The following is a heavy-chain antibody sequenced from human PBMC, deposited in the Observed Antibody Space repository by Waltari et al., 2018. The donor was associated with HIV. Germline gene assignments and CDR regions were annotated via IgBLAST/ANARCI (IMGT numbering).Heavy chain of an antibody. V-gene: IGHV3-15*01. D-gene: IGHD1-1*01. CDR2: IKSKTDGGTT. CDR3: TTDSDGRFDP. CDR1: GSPFSNAW. J-gene: IGHJ5*02. Sequence: EVQLVESGGGLVKTGGSLRLPWGAPGSPFSNAWLRWVRQALGKGVEWVGRIKSKTDGGTTDYAAPVKGRFTISRDDSKNTLYLQMNSLKTEDTAVYYCTTDSDGRFDPWGQGTLVTVSS.